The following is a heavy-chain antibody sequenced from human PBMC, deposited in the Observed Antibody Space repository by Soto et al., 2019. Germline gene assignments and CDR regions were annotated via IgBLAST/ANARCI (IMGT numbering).Heavy chain of an antibody. CDR1: GFTFSSYG. CDR3: ARDPSASSSWRIDY. CDR2: IWYDGSNK. J-gene: IGHJ4*02. Sequence: GGSLRLSCAASGFTFSSYGMHWVRQAPGKGLQWVAVIWYDGSNKYYPDSVKGRFTISRDNSKNTLYLQMNSLRAEDTAVYYFARDPSASSSWRIDYWGQGTLVTVSS. D-gene: IGHD6-13*01. V-gene: IGHV3-33*01.